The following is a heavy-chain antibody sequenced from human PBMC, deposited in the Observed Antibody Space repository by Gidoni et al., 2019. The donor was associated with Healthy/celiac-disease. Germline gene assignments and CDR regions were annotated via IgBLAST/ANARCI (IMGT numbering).Heavy chain of an antibody. D-gene: IGHD5-18*01. CDR2: ISGRGGST. V-gene: IGHV3-23*01. CDR1: GFTFSSYA. CDR3: AKARSRNTAMGVFDI. Sequence: EVQLLESGGGLVQPGGSLRLSCAASGFTFSSYAMSWVRQAPGKGLEWGSAISGRGGSTYYADSVKGRFTISRDNSKNTLYLQMNSLRAEDTAVYYCAKARSRNTAMGVFDIWGQGTMVTGSS. J-gene: IGHJ3*02.